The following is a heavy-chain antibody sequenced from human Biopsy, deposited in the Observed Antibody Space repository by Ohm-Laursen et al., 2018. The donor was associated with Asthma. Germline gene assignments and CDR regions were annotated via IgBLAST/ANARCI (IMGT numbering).Heavy chain of an antibody. CDR2: IKSKTDGGTT. CDR1: GFTLSNAW. D-gene: IGHD5-12*01. CDR3: TTTMVAAIVATISAAFDY. V-gene: IGHV3-15*01. Sequence: SLRLSCAASGFTLSNAWRSWVRQAPGKGLEWVGRIKSKTDGGTTDYAAPVKGRFTISRDDSKNTLYLQMNSLKTEDTAVYYCTTTMVAAIVATISAAFDYWGQGTLVTVSS. J-gene: IGHJ4*02.